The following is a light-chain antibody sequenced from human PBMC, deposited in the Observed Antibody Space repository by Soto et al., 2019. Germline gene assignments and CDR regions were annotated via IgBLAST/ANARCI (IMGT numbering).Light chain of an antibody. CDR2: AAS. V-gene: IGKV1-9*01. CDR3: QQFKSYPIT. J-gene: IGKJ5*01. CDR1: QGMSSD. Sequence: DIQLTQSPSFLSASVGDRVTITCQASQGMSSDLASYHQNPGKAPKLLIYAASTLQNGVPSTFSGSGSGTEFTLTISSLQPEDFGTHYCQQFKSYPITFGQGTRLEIK.